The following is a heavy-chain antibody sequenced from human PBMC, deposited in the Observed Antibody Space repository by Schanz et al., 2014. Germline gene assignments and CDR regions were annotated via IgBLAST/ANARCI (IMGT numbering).Heavy chain of an antibody. J-gene: IGHJ5*02. CDR3: ARPALWFGDNCFDP. Sequence: EVQLVESGGGLVQPGGSLRLSCAASGFTFSNYWMHWVRQAPGKGLVWVSRINGDGSRTAYADSVKGRFTISRDNAKNSLYLQMNSLRAEDTAVYYCARPALWFGDNCFDPWGQGTLXTVSS. CDR2: INGDGSRT. V-gene: IGHV3-74*01. CDR1: GFTFSNYW. D-gene: IGHD3-10*01.